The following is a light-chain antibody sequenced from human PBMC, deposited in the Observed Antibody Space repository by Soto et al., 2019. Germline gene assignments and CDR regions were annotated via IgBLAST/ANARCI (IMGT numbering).Light chain of an antibody. CDR3: LQDYNYPLT. CDR1: QGIRND. V-gene: IGKV1-6*01. CDR2: AAY. Sequence: AIQMTQSPSSLSASVGDRVTITCRASQGIRNDLGWYQQKPGKAPKLLIYAAYSLQSGVPSRFSGSGSGTDFSLTISSLQPEDFATYYCLQDYNYPLTFGQGTKVEIK. J-gene: IGKJ1*01.